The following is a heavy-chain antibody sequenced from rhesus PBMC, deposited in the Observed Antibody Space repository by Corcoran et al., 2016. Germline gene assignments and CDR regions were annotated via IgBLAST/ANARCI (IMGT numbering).Heavy chain of an antibody. CDR2: IYSSSWNT. J-gene: IGHJ4*01. D-gene: IGHD3-28*01. Sequence: QVKLQESGPGLAKPWETLSLPCTVSGGALSGGYYYWSWIRQPPGKGLAWIGGIYSSSWNTYYNPSLKSRVTISKDTSKNQFSLKLSSVTAADTAVYYCARFSRGYYDSGYYTPYYWGQGVLVTVSS. CDR1: GGALSGGYYY. CDR3: ARFSRGYYDSGYYTPYY. V-gene: IGHV4S12*01.